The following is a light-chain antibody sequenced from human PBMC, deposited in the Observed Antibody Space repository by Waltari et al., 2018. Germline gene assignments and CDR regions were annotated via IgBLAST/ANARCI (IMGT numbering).Light chain of an antibody. CDR1: SSDIGAYKH. V-gene: IGLV2-14*01. J-gene: IGLJ3*02. Sequence: QSALTQPASVSGSPGQSINISCSGTSSDIGAYKHVPWYQQHPGKAPKLMIYEVSNRPSGVSNRFSGSKSGNTASLTISGLQADDESHYYCTSFTSSATWVFGGGTKVTVL. CDR2: EVS. CDR3: TSFTSSATWV.